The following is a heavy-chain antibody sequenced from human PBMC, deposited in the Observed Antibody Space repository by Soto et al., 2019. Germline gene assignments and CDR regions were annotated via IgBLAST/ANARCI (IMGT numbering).Heavy chain of an antibody. Sequence: QVQLVQSGAEVKKPGSSVKVSCKASGGTFGSYAISWVRQAPGPGLQCMGGIIPIPGTAHYAQKFQGRVTIAADESTSTAYMELSSLRSEDTAVYYCARSQGSSTSLEIYYYYYYGMDVWGQGTTVTVSS. CDR3: ARSQGSSTSLEIYYYYYYGMDV. D-gene: IGHD2-2*01. CDR2: IIPIPGTA. CDR1: GGTFGSYA. V-gene: IGHV1-69*01. J-gene: IGHJ6*02.